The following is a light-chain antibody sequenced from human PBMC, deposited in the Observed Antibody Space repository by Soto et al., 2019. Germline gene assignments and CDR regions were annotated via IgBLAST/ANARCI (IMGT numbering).Light chain of an antibody. CDR2: KAS. Sequence: DIQMTQSPSTLSGSVGDRVTITCRASQTISSWLAWYQQKPGKAPKLLIYKASTLKSGVPSRFSGSGAGTEFTLTISGLQPDDFATYFCQQYESYSPTFGQGTKVDIK. CDR3: QQYESYSPT. CDR1: QTISSW. J-gene: IGKJ1*01. V-gene: IGKV1-5*03.